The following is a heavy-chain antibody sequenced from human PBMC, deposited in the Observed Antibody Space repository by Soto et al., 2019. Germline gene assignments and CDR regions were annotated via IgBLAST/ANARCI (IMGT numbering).Heavy chain of an antibody. D-gene: IGHD3-16*01. Sequence: DVQLLESGGGLVQRGGSLRLSCAASGFTFSTYGMTWVRQAPGKGLEWVSYGGSGGSTYYADSVKGRFTISRDNSKNTLYLQMNSLRAEDTAVYYCVKFRGRAYHYYYMDVWGNGTTVTASS. CDR3: VKFRGRAYHYYYMDV. V-gene: IGHV3-23*01. CDR2: GGSGGST. CDR1: GFTFSTYG. J-gene: IGHJ6*03.